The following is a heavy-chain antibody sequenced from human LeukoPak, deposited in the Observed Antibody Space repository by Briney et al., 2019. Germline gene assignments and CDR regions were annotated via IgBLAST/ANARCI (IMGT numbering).Heavy chain of an antibody. V-gene: IGHV3-7*01. Sequence: GGSLRLSCAASGFSFTKYWMTWVRQAPGKGLEWVANIKQDGSEKFYVDSVKGRFTISRDNAKNSLDLQINSLGAEDTAVYYCARGLDCRSTSCYLDNWGQGTLVTVSS. CDR3: ARGLDCRSTSCYLDN. CDR1: GFSFTKYW. D-gene: IGHD2-2*01. CDR2: IKQDGSEK. J-gene: IGHJ4*02.